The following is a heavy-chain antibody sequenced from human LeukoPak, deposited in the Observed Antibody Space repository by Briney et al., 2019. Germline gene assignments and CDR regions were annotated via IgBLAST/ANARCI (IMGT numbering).Heavy chain of an antibody. V-gene: IGHV3-30*03. CDR2: ISNDGGNK. J-gene: IGHJ3*02. Sequence: GGSLRLSCVASGLTFSSYGMHWVRQTPGKGLEWVAVISNDGGNKYYADSVKGRFTISRDNAENSLYLQMNSLRAEDTAVYYCARDLHSGSYEDAFDIWGQGTMVTVSS. D-gene: IGHD1-26*01. CDR1: GLTFSSYG. CDR3: ARDLHSGSYEDAFDI.